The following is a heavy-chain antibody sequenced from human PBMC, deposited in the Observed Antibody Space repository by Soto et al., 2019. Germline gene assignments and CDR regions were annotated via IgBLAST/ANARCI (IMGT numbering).Heavy chain of an antibody. J-gene: IGHJ4*02. CDR3: VCTGGIVLMRFDY. CDR2: ISYDGSNK. D-gene: IGHD2-8*01. Sequence: QVQLVESGGGVVQPGRSLRLSCAASGFTFSSYGMHWVRQAPGKGLELVAVISYDGSNKYYADSVKGRFTISRDNSNNTRYQQMNSLRAEDTAVYYCVCTGGIVLMRFDYGGQGTLVTVSS. V-gene: IGHV3-30*03. CDR1: GFTFSSYG.